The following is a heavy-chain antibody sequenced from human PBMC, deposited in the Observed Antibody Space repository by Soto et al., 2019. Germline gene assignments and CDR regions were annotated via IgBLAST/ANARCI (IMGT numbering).Heavy chain of an antibody. CDR2: IYYSGIT. J-gene: IGHJ4*02. V-gene: IGHV4-59*01. D-gene: IGHD4-17*01. Sequence: LSETLSLTCTVSGGSISSYYWCWILQPPWKGLEWIGYIYYSGITNYNPSLKSRVTISVDTSKNQFSLKLSSVTAADTAVYYCASFIDYGDYVDYFDYWGQGTLVTVSS. CDR1: GGSISSYY. CDR3: ASFIDYGDYVDYFDY.